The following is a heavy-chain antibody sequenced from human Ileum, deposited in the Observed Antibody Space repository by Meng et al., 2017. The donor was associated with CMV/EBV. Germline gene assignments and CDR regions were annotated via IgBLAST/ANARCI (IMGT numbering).Heavy chain of an antibody. V-gene: IGHV1-2*02. CDR1: GLSCSALA. Sequence: ELFEDEVGKRGATVKVSGKASGLSCSALAFPCLRQSPGRGVEWLGWFWRGGGSLVYHQDSLGLVTTACDSSIRTVLMRLNCMTPDDTCVYFCVTNISGHADFWGQGTLVTVSS. D-gene: IGHD2-8*02. CDR2: FWRGGGSL. J-gene: IGHJ4*02. CDR3: VTNISGHADF.